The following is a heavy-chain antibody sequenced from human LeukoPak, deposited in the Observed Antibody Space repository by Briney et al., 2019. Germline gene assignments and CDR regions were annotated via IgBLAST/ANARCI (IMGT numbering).Heavy chain of an antibody. CDR3: ARSNSYRPLDY. J-gene: IGHJ4*02. Sequence: GGSLRLSCAASGFTFNSYWMNWVRQAPGKGLEWVANINQDGSEKNYVDSVKDRFTISRDNAKNSLYLQMSSLRDEDTAVYYCARSNSYRPLDYWGQGTLVTVSS. CDR2: INQDGSEK. CDR1: GFTFNSYW. V-gene: IGHV3-7*01. D-gene: IGHD3-16*02.